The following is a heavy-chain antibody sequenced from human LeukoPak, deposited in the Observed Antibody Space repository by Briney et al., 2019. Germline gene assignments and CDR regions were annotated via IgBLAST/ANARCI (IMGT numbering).Heavy chain of an antibody. J-gene: IGHJ4*02. CDR2: IYYSGST. V-gene: IGHV4-59*01. D-gene: IGHD6-13*01. CDR3: ARGRGGYSSSWYSGFDY. Sequence: PSETLSLTCTVSGGSISSYYWSWIRQPPGKGLEWIGYIYYSGSTNYNPSLKSRVTISVDTSKNQFSLKLSSVTAPDTAVYYCARGRGGYSSSWYSGFDYWGQGTLVTVSS. CDR1: GGSISSYY.